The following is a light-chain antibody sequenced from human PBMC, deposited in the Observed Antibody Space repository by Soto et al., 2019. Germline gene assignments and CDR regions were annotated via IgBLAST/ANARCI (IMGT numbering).Light chain of an antibody. V-gene: IGLV2-14*03. CDR2: DVS. CDR3: SSYTAYRTYV. CDR1: DTDVGGFNY. J-gene: IGLJ1*01. Sequence: QSVLTQPPSASGSPGQSVAISCTGTDTDVGGFNYVSWYQQFAGKAPKLIIYDVSSRPSGISNRFSGSKSDNTASLTISGLQAEDEADYFCSSYTAYRTYVFGTGTKVTVL.